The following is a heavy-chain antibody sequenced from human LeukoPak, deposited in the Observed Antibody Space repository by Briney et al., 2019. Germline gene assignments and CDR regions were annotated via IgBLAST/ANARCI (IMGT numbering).Heavy chain of an antibody. J-gene: IGHJ6*02. CDR1: GGSFSDYY. Sequence: PSETLSLTCAVYGGSFSDYYWRWIRQPPGKGLGLEWIGEINHSGNTNYNPSLKSRVTISVDTSKNQFSLRLSSVTAADTAVYYCARDTIGAFSYGLDVWGQGTTVTVSS. CDR2: INHSGNT. CDR3: ARDTIGAFSYGLDV. D-gene: IGHD4/OR15-4a*01. V-gene: IGHV4-34*01.